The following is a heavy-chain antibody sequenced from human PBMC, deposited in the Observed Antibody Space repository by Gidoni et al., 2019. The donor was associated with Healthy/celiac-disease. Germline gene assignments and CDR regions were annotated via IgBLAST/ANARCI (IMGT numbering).Heavy chain of an antibody. J-gene: IGHJ4*02. CDR2: ISGSGGST. Sequence: EVQLLESGGGLVQPGGSLRLSCAASGYPFSSYAMSWVRQAPGKGLEWVSAISGSGGSTYYADSVKGRFTISRDNSKNTLYLQMNSLRAEDTAVYYCAKAITMIVVVNSYWGQGTLVTVSS. D-gene: IGHD3-22*01. CDR1: GYPFSSYA. CDR3: AKAITMIVVVNSY. V-gene: IGHV3-23*01.